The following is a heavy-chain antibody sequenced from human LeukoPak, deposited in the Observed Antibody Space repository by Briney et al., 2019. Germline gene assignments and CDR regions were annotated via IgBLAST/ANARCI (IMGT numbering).Heavy chain of an antibody. CDR1: GFTFSSYS. Sequence: HTGGSLRLSCAASGFTFSSYSMNWVRQAPGKGLEWVSHISSSSDTIFYADSVKGRFTISRDNAKNSLYLQMNSLRAEDTAVYYCARPLAAAGAFDIWGQGTTVTVSS. CDR2: ISSSSDTI. J-gene: IGHJ3*02. CDR3: ARPLAAAGAFDI. D-gene: IGHD6-13*01. V-gene: IGHV3-48*04.